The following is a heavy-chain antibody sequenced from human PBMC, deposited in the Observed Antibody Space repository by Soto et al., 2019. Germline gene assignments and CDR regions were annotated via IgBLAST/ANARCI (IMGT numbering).Heavy chain of an antibody. CDR1: GGSFSGYY. D-gene: IGHD4-17*01. Sequence: QVQLQQWGAGLLKPSKTLSLTCAVYGGSFSGYYWSWIRQPPGKGLEWIGEINHSGSTNYNPSLKSRVTISVDTSKNQFSLKLSSVTAADTAVYYCARADDYGDYVREGWFDPWGQGTLVTVSS. CDR3: ARADDYGDYVREGWFDP. J-gene: IGHJ5*02. CDR2: INHSGST. V-gene: IGHV4-34*01.